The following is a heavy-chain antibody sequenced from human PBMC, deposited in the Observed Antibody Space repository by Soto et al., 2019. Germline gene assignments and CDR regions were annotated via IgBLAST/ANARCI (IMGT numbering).Heavy chain of an antibody. D-gene: IGHD3-9*01. V-gene: IGHV3-20*01. CDR3: ARGDYDILTAYFDY. CDR2: INWNGGST. J-gene: IGHJ4*02. Sequence: GGSLRLSCAASGFTFDDYGMSWVRQAPGKGLEWVSGINWNGGSTGYADSVKGRFTISRDNAKNSLYLQMNSLRAEDTALYHCARGDYDILTAYFDYWGQGTLVTVSS. CDR1: GFTFDDYG.